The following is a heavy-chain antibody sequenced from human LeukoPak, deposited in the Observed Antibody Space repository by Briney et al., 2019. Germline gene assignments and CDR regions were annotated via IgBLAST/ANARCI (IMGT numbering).Heavy chain of an antibody. CDR2: INPNSGGT. CDR1: GYTFTGYY. J-gene: IGHJ4*02. D-gene: IGHD3-22*01. Sequence: ASVKVSCKASGYTFTGYYMNWVRQAPGQGLEWMGWINPNSGGTNYAQKFQGRVTMTRDTSISTAYMELSRLRSDDTAVYYCARVLYYYDSSGYSDWGQGTLVTVSS. CDR3: ARVLYYYDSSGYSD. V-gene: IGHV1-2*02.